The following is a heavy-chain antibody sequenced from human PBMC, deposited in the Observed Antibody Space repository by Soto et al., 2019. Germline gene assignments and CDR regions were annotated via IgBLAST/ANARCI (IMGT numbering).Heavy chain of an antibody. J-gene: IGHJ4*02. D-gene: IGHD4-17*01. CDR1: GERFTTYG. Sequence: QVQLVQSGAEVKNPGASVTVSCKASGERFTTYGISWVRQATGQGLEGMGWISTYNTNTKYAPKFQGRLLLTPETSTTTAHMDLRSLRPDDTAVYYCARWAGQVRDYGGPFDYWGQGTLVTVSS. V-gene: IGHV1-18*04. CDR2: ISTYNTNT. CDR3: ARWAGQVRDYGGPFDY.